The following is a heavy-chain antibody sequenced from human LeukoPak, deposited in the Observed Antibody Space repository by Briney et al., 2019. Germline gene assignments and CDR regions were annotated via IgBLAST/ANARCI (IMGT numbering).Heavy chain of an antibody. J-gene: IGHJ6*04. CDR3: AKDLSSGWRIGYYYYGMDV. D-gene: IGHD6-19*01. CDR2: KSYDGSNK. V-gene: IGHV3-30*18. Sequence: PGGSLRLSCAASGFTFSSYGMHWVRQAPGKGLEWVAVKSYDGSNKYYADSVKGRFTISRDNSKNTLYLQMNSLRAEDTAVYYCAKDLSSGWRIGYYYYGMDVWGKGTTVTVSS. CDR1: GFTFSSYG.